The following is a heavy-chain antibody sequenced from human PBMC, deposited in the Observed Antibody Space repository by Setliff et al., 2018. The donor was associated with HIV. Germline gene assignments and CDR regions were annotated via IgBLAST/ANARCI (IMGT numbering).Heavy chain of an antibody. Sequence: SETLSLTCSVSGDSISRHNWSWIRRPAGKGLEWIGRIFTSGTINTNLSLRSRVTMSVDTSKNRIYLKMNSMTAADTAVYYCATDVGATNRFDYWGQGILVTVSS. J-gene: IGHJ4*02. D-gene: IGHD1-26*01. CDR2: IFTSGTI. CDR1: GDSISRHN. CDR3: ATDVGATNRFDY. V-gene: IGHV4-4*07.